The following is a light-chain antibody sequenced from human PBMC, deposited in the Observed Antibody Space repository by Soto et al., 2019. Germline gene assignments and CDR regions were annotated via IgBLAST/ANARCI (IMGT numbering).Light chain of an antibody. J-gene: IGLJ3*02. CDR2: MND. CDR3: ATWDDSMISPV. Sequence: QSVLTQPPSVSGAPGQRVTISCTGSSSNIGAGYDVHWYQQLPGTAPKLLMSMNDQRPSGVPDRFSGSKSGTSASLAISGLRSEDEADYICATWDDSMISPVFGGGTKVTVL. V-gene: IGLV1-47*01. CDR1: SSNIGAGYD.